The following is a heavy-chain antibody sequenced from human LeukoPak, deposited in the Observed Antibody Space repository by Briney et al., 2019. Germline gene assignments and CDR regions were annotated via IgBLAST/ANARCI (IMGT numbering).Heavy chain of an antibody. Sequence: SQTLSLTCTVSGNSISSGDNYWSWIRQPAGKGLEWIGRIYTSGSTNYNPSLKSRVTISVDTSKNQFSLKLSSVTAADTAVYYCARRRGYSYGPRLYFDYWGQGTLVTVSS. CDR1: GNSISSGDNY. J-gene: IGHJ4*02. V-gene: IGHV4-61*02. CDR3: ARRRGYSYGPRLYFDY. D-gene: IGHD5-18*01. CDR2: IYTSGST.